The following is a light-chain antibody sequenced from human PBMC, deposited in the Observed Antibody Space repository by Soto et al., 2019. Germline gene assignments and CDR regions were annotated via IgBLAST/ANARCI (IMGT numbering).Light chain of an antibody. CDR2: MAS. CDR1: QDIGSW. CDR3: QNYNPYAGT. J-gene: IGKJ3*01. Sequence: DIQMTQSPSTLSASVGDRVTITCRASQDIGSWLDWYQQKPGKAPKLLIYMASSLESGVPSRFSGNVSGTDVSLHRSSLQPDDCASFHCQNYNPYAGTFGPGTKVDIK. V-gene: IGKV1-5*03.